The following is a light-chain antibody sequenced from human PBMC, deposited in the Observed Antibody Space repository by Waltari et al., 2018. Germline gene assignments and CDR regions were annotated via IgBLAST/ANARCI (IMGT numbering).Light chain of an antibody. J-gene: IGKJ2*01. CDR1: QSIRNY. Sequence: DTQMPQSPSSLSASVGYRFTITCRASQSIRNYLNWYQQKPGKAPNLLTYTASNLQNGVPSRFSGSGSGTDFSLTISSLQPDDFATYYCQQSKEVPFTFGQGTKLEIK. V-gene: IGKV1-39*01. CDR2: TAS. CDR3: QQSKEVPFT.